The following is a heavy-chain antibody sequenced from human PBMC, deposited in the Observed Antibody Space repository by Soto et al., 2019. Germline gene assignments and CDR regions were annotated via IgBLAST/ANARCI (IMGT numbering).Heavy chain of an antibody. CDR1: GGTFSSYA. V-gene: IGHV1-69*06. CDR2: IIPIFGTA. CDR3: ARVEYSSSSGVPSDP. D-gene: IGHD6-6*01. J-gene: IGHJ5*02. Sequence: SVKVSCKASGGTFSSYAISWVRQAPGQGLEWMGGIIPIFGTANYAQKFQGRVTITADKSTSTAYMELSSLRSEDTAVCYCARVEYSSSSGVPSDPWGQGTLVTVSS.